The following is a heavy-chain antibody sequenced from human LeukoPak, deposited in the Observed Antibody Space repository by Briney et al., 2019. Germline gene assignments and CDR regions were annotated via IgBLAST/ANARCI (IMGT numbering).Heavy chain of an antibody. CDR2: INSDGYST. CDR1: AFTFSGYW. CDR3: ARDLGYGSIGFYHYFAY. Sequence: GGSLRLSCAASAFTFSGYWMHWVRQAPGKGLVWVSRINSDGYSTNYADSVKGRFTISRDDAKNSLYLQMNSLRAEDTAVYYCARDLGYGSIGFYHYFAYWGQGTLVTVSS. J-gene: IGHJ4*02. V-gene: IGHV3-74*01. D-gene: IGHD3-22*01.